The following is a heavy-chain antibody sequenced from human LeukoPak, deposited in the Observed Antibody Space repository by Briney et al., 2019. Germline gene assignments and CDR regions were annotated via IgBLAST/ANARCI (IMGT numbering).Heavy chain of an antibody. CDR1: GFTFSSYW. J-gene: IGHJ3*02. V-gene: IGHV3-7*01. D-gene: IGHD3-22*01. Sequence: GASLRLSGAASGFTFSSYWMSWVRKAPGKGLEGVANIKQDGSERYYVDSVKGRFTISRDNAKSSLYLQMISLRVEDTAVYYCARRSGHYYDSSGYHHENAFDIWGQGTMVTGSS. CDR3: ARRSGHYYDSSGYHHENAFDI. CDR2: IKQDGSER.